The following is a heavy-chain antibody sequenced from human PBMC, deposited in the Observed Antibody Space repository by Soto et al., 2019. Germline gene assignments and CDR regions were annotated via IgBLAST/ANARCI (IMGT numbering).Heavy chain of an antibody. CDR2: IIPIFGTA. D-gene: IGHD2-2*01. J-gene: IGHJ6*02. Sequence: QVQLVQSGAEVKKPGSSVKVSCKASGGTFSSYAISWVRQAPGQGLEWMGGIIPIFGTANYAQKFQGRVTITADESTSTAYMELSSLRSEETGVYFCGRAGDIVVVPAPRGNYGMDVWGQGTTVTVSS. CDR1: GGTFSSYA. CDR3: GRAGDIVVVPAPRGNYGMDV. V-gene: IGHV1-69*01.